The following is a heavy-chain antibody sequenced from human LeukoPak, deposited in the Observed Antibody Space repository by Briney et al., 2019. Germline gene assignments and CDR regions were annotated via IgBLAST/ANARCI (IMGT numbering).Heavy chain of an antibody. J-gene: IGHJ4*02. CDR1: GVSISSYY. CDR3: ARAEEKFSTSWHIGPLDY. Sequence: SETLSLTCTVSGVSISSYYWNWTRQTPGKGLEWIGYIYNSVTTHYSPSLKSRVTMSIDTSKNQFSLNLNSVTAADTAVYYCARAEEKFSTSWHIGPLDYWGQGALVTVSS. D-gene: IGHD6-13*01. V-gene: IGHV4-59*01. CDR2: IYNSVTT.